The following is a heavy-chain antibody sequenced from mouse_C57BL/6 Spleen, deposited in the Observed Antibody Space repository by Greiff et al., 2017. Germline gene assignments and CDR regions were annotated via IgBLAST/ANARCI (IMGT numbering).Heavy chain of an antibody. Sequence: EVKLVESGGGLVQPGGSLKLSCAASGFTFSDYYMYWVRQTPEKRLEWVAYISNGGGSTYYPDTVKGRFTISRDNAKNTLYLQMSRLKSEDTAMYYCARGGYDDGGYYAMDYWGQGTSVTVSS. CDR2: ISNGGGST. J-gene: IGHJ4*01. D-gene: IGHD2-2*01. V-gene: IGHV5-12*01. CDR1: GFTFSDYY. CDR3: ARGGYDDGGYYAMDY.